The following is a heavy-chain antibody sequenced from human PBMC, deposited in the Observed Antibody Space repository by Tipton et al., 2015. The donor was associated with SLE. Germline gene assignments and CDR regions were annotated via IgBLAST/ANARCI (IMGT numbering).Heavy chain of an antibody. CDR3: ARALGIAVAGIMDV. J-gene: IGHJ6*02. D-gene: IGHD6-19*01. CDR2: IYHSGST. CDR1: GGSISSSSYY. Sequence: TLSLTCTVSGGSISSSSYYWGWIRQPPGKGLEWIGSIYHSGSTYYNPSLKSRVTISVDTSKNQFSLKLSSVTAADTAVYYCARALGIAVAGIMDVWGQGTTVTVSS. V-gene: IGHV4-39*07.